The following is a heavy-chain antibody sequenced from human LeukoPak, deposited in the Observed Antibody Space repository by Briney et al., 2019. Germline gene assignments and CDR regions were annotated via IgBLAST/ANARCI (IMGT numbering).Heavy chain of an antibody. CDR1: GXTFSSSD. V-gene: IGHV3-30*18. Sequence: GGSLRLSCAASGXTFSSSDVHWVRQAPGKGLEWVAVISYDATNKYYADSVKGRFTLSRDNSKNTLYLQTNTLRDEDTAVYYCAKASSNYFYYFEYWGQGTLVTVSS. CDR3: AKASSNYFYYFEY. CDR2: ISYDATNK. J-gene: IGHJ4*02. D-gene: IGHD2/OR15-2a*01.